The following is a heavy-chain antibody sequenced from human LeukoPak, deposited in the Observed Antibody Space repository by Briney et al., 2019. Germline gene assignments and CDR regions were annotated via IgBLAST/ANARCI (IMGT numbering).Heavy chain of an antibody. V-gene: IGHV1-3*01. J-gene: IGHJ4*02. D-gene: IGHD4-17*01. Sequence: GASVKVSCKASGNTFTSYAMHWVRQAPGQRLEWMGWINAGNGNTKYSQKFQGRVTITRDTSASTAYMELSSLRSEDTAVYYCARDQRYGDYQDYWGQGTLVTVSS. CDR3: ARDQRYGDYQDY. CDR2: INAGNGNT. CDR1: GNTFTSYA.